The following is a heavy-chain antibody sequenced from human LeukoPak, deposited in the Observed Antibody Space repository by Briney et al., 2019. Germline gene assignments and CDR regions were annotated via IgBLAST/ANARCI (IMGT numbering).Heavy chain of an antibody. CDR2: LYDSGST. V-gene: IGHV4-59*08. CDR3: AKHGGSWTFDY. J-gene: IGHJ4*02. D-gene: IGHD6-13*01. CDR1: AASISRYY. Sequence: SQTLSLTCSVSAASISRYYGLCIRQPPGKGVEWIGFLYDSGSTNYNPSRKSRVTISVDTSKNQFSLNLSSVTAADTAVYYCAKHGGSWTFDYWGQGTLVTVSS.